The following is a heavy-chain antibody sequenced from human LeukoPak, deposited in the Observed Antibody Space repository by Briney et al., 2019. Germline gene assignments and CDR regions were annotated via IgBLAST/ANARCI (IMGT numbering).Heavy chain of an antibody. Sequence: GGSLRLSCAASGFTFSNYAMSWVRQAPGKGLEWVSAISGSGGSTYYADSVKGRFTISRDNSKNTLYLQMNSLRAEDTAVYYCAKDFLWLRSPLFDPWGQGTLVTVSS. J-gene: IGHJ5*02. V-gene: IGHV3-23*01. CDR2: ISGSGGST. D-gene: IGHD5-18*01. CDR3: AKDFLWLRSPLFDP. CDR1: GFTFSNYA.